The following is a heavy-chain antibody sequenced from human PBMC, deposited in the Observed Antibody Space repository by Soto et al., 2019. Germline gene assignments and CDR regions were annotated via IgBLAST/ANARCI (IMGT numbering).Heavy chain of an antibody. D-gene: IGHD6-13*01. CDR1: GGSISSGGYS. Sequence: SETLSLTCAVSGGSISSGGYSWSWIRQPPGKGLEWIGYIYHSGSTYYNPSLKSRVTISVDRSKNQFSLKLSSVTAADTAVYYCARGRGQQLARNWFDPWGQGTLVTVSS. J-gene: IGHJ5*02. CDR3: ARGRGQQLARNWFDP. CDR2: IYHSGST. V-gene: IGHV4-30-2*01.